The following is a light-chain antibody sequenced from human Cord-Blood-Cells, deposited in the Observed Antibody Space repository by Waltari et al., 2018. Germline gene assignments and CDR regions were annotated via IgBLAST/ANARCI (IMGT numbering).Light chain of an antibody. J-gene: IGKJ4*01. V-gene: IGKV4-1*01. CDR3: QQYYSTPLT. CDR2: WAS. Sequence: LGERATINCKSSQSVLYSSNNKNYLAWYQQKPGQPPELLIYWASTRESGVPDRFSGSGSGTDFTLTISSLQAEGVAVYYCQQYYSTPLTFGGGTKVEIK. CDR1: QSVLYSSNNKNY.